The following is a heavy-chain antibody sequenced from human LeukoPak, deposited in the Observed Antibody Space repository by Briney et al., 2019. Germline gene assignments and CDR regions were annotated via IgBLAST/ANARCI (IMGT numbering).Heavy chain of an antibody. J-gene: IGHJ4*02. CDR2: SYYSGST. Sequence: PSQTLSLTCTVSGDSMSSYYWSWIRQPAGKGLGWIGCSYYSGSTNYNPSLKSRVTISVDTSKNQFSLKLSSVTAADTAVYYCARDHYYDSSGYQFDYWGQGTLVTVSS. V-gene: IGHV4-59*01. CDR1: GDSMSSYY. D-gene: IGHD3-22*01. CDR3: ARDHYYDSSGYQFDY.